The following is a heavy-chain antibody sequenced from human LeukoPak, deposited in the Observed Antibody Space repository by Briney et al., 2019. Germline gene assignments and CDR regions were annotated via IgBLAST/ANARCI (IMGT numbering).Heavy chain of an antibody. CDR2: ISHDGSNK. CDR1: GFTFSSYG. J-gene: IGHJ1*01. Sequence: HAGGSLRLSCAASGFTFSSYGMHWVRQAPGKGLEWVAVISHDGSNKYYADSVKGRFTISRDNSKNTLYLQMNSLRAEDTALYYCARDSQEFFQHWGQGTLVTVSS. CDR3: ARDSQEFFQH. V-gene: IGHV3-30*03.